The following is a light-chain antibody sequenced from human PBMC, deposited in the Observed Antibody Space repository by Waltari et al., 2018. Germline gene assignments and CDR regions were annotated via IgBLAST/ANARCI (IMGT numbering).Light chain of an antibody. CDR3: LHRSNWPPLFT. Sequence: EIVLPQSPVTLSLSPGESAPLSCRASQSVSRYVAWYQQKPGQAPRLLIYDTFSRASGIPARFSGSGSGTDFTLTISSLEPEDFAVYYCLHRSNWPPLFTFGPGTKVDIK. J-gene: IGKJ3*01. CDR1: QSVSRY. CDR2: DTF. V-gene: IGKV3-11*01.